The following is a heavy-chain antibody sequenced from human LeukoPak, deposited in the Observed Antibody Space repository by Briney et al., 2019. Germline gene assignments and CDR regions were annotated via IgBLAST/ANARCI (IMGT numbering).Heavy chain of an antibody. V-gene: IGHV4-59*01. D-gene: IGHD3-16*02. CDR2: IYYSGST. J-gene: IGHJ4*02. CDR1: GGSISSYY. Sequence: SETLSLTCTVSGGSISSYYWSWIRQPPGKGLEWIGYIYYSGSTNYNPSLKSRVTISVDTSKNQFSLKLSSVTAADTAVYYCARASYAGPFDYWGQGALVTVSS. CDR3: ARASYAGPFDY.